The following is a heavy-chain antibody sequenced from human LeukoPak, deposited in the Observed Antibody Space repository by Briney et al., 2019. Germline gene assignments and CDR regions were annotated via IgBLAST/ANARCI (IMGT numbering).Heavy chain of an antibody. Sequence: GGSLRLSCAASGFTFRSYWMTWVRQAPGKGLEWVANIKQDGSEKYYVDSVRGRFTISRDNAKNSLYLQMNSLRAEDRAVYYCARDASDENGSSSRIHLDYWGQGTLVTVSS. CDR3: ARDASDENGSSSRIHLDY. D-gene: IGHD6-6*01. CDR1: GFTFRSYW. CDR2: IKQDGSEK. J-gene: IGHJ4*02. V-gene: IGHV3-7*01.